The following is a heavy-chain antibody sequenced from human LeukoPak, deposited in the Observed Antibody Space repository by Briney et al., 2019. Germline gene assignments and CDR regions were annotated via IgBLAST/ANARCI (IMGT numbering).Heavy chain of an antibody. CDR1: GGTFSSYA. D-gene: IGHD6-13*01. CDR3: AKDLGYSSSWYDTYYYYYGMDV. CDR2: ISGSGGST. V-gene: IGHV3-23*01. Sequence: SCKASGGTFSSYAMSWVRQAPGKGLEWVSAISGSGGSTYYADSVKGRFTISRDNSKNTLYLQMNSLRAEDTAVYYCAKDLGYSSSWYDTYYYYYGMDVWGQGTTVTVSS. J-gene: IGHJ6*02.